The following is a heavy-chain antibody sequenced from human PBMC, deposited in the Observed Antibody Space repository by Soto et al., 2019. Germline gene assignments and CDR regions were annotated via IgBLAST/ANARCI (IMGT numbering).Heavy chain of an antibody. J-gene: IGHJ6*02. Sequence: VASVNVSCKXSGGTFSSYAISWVRQAPGQGLEWMGGIIPIFGTANYAQKFQGRVTITADESTSTAYMELSSLRSEDTAVYYCARGLYPILDYGMDVWGQGTTVTVSS. CDR2: IIPIFGTA. CDR3: ARGLYPILDYGMDV. CDR1: GGTFSSYA. D-gene: IGHD2-21*01. V-gene: IGHV1-69*13.